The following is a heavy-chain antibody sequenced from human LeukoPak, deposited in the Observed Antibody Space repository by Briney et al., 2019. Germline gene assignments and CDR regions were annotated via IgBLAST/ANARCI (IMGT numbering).Heavy chain of an antibody. J-gene: IGHJ6*04. Sequence: GGSLRLSCAASGFTFSSYSMMWVRQAPGKGLEWVSYISSSGSTIYYADSVKGRYTISRDNAKNSLYLQMNSLRAEDTAVYYCAELGITMIGGVWGKGTTVTISS. CDR3: AELGITMIGGV. D-gene: IGHD3-10*02. V-gene: IGHV3-48*04. CDR1: GFTFSSYS. CDR2: ISSSGSTI.